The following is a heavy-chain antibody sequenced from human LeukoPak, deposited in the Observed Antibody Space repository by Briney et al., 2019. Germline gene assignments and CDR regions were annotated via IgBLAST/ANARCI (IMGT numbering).Heavy chain of an antibody. CDR3: ARDGSEWLYHPFDC. CDR2: INPSGFSP. CDR1: GYTFTSYS. V-gene: IGHV1-46*01. Sequence: ASVKVSCKASGYTFTSYSLHWVRQAPGQGLEWMGIINPSGFSPTYAQKFQGRVTMTRDTSTSTVYMELSSLTSEDTAVYYCARDGSEWLYHPFDCWGQGILVTVSS. D-gene: IGHD3-3*01. J-gene: IGHJ4*02.